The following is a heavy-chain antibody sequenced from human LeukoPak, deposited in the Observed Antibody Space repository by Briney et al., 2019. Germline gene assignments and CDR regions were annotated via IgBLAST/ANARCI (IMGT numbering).Heavy chain of an antibody. CDR3: ARDRLLWFGEFLSDGGG. CDR1: GFTFSDYY. Sequence: GGSLRLSCAASGFTFSDYYMSWIRQAPGKRLEWVSYISSSGSTIYYADSVKGRFTISRDNAKNSLYLQMNSLRAEDTAVYYCARDRLLWFGEFLSDGGGWGQGTLVTVSS. V-gene: IGHV3-11*01. CDR2: ISSSGSTI. D-gene: IGHD3-10*01. J-gene: IGHJ4*02.